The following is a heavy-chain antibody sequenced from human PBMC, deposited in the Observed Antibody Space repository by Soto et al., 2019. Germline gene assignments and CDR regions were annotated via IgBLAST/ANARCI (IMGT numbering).Heavy chain of an antibody. CDR3: AREFSNSPEAFDS. CDR1: GGSVNSDNFY. V-gene: IGHV4-61*01. CDR2: IYYTGST. D-gene: IGHD6-6*01. Sequence: SETLSLTCTGSGGSVNSDNFYWSWIRQPPGRGLEWIGYIYYTGSTNYNPSLKSRVTISIDTSRNQFSLKLSSVTAADTAVYYCAREFSNSPEAFDSWGQGSLVTVSS. J-gene: IGHJ4*02.